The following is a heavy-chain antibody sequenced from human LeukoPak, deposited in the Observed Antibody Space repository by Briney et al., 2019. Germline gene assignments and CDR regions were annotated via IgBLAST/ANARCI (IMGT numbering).Heavy chain of an antibody. CDR3: ARDYSSGAFDY. CDR1: GFTFSSYA. Sequence: GGSLRLSCAASGFTFSSYAMHWVRQAPGKGLEWVAVISYGGSNKYYADSVKGRFTISRDNSKNTLYLQMNSLRAEDTAVYYCARDYSSGAFDYWGQGTLVTVSS. J-gene: IGHJ4*02. D-gene: IGHD6-19*01. CDR2: ISYGGSNK. V-gene: IGHV3-30-3*01.